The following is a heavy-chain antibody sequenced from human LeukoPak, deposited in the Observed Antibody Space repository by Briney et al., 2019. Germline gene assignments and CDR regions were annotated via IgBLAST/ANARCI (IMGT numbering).Heavy chain of an antibody. CDR1: GYTFTDYY. CDR3: ARRNTPAGGRVLVVY. D-gene: IGHD6-13*01. V-gene: IGHV1-2*02. Sequence: ASVKVSFKASGYTFTDYYMHWLRQAPGQGLEWMGCINPNSGGTDYAQKSQGRVTMTRDTSISTAYMELSSLTSDDTAIYYCARRNTPAGGRVLVVYWVQGTLVTVSS. CDR2: INPNSGGT. J-gene: IGHJ4*02.